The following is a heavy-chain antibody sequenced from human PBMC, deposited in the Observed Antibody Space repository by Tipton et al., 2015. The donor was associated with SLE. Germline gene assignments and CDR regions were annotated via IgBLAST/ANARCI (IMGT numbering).Heavy chain of an antibody. CDR1: GGSISSSY. J-gene: IGHJ6*02. CDR2: IHSSGST. CDR3: ARDPPSAYYYGMDV. Sequence: TLSLTCTVSGGSISSSYWSWIRQPPGKGLEWIGYIHSSGSTNYNPSLKSRVTMSVDTSRNQFSLKVTSVTAADTAVYYCARDPPSAYYYGMDVWGQGTTVTVSS. V-gene: IGHV4-59*01.